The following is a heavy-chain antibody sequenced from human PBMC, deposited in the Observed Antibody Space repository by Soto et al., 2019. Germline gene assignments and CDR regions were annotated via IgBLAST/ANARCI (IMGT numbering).Heavy chain of an antibody. V-gene: IGHV5-10-1*01. CDR3: ASHYDFWSGYYYYHGMDV. CDR2: IDPSDSYT. D-gene: IGHD3-3*01. Sequence: GESLNISCKGSGYSFTSYWISWVRQMPGKGLEWMGRIDPSDSYTNYSPSFQGHVTISADKSISTAYLQWSSLKASDTAMYYCASHYDFWSGYYYYHGMDVWGQGTTVTVSS. J-gene: IGHJ6*02. CDR1: GYSFTSYW.